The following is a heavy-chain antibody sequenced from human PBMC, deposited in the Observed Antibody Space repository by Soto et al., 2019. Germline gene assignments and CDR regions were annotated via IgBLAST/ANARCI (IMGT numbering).Heavy chain of an antibody. V-gene: IGHV1-2*04. CDR1: GYTFTSYG. CDR3: ARDHGTVLMVYASGMDV. D-gene: IGHD2-8*01. J-gene: IGHJ6*02. Sequence: ASVKGSCKAAGYTFTSYGISWVRQAPGQGLEWMGWINPNSGGTNYAQKFQGWVTMTRDTSISTAYMELSRLRSDDTAVYYCARDHGTVLMVYASGMDVWGQGTTVTVSS. CDR2: INPNSGGT.